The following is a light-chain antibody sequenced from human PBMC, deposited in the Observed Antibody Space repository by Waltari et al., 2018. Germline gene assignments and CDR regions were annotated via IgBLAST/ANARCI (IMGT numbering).Light chain of an antibody. CDR1: QSVSHD. Sequence: EVVMTQSPVTLSVSPGERVTLSCRASQSVSHDLAWYQQKPGQTPRLLIFAASTRATGIPARFIGRGSGTEFTLIISSMQSEDSAVYYCQQYKDWPPPTFGGGTRVEIK. J-gene: IGKJ4*01. CDR2: AAS. CDR3: QQYKDWPPPT. V-gene: IGKV3-15*01.